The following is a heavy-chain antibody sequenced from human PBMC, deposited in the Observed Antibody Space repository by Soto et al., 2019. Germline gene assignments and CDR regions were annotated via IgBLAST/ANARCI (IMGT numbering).Heavy chain of an antibody. CDR2: IKQDGTEK. Sequence: GGSLRLSCAASGFTFNTYSRSWVRQAPGKGLEWVATIKQDGTEKYYVDSVRGRFTISRDNAQNSLLLQMSSLRAEDTALYYCSRVELPYFDWLYGYFHHWGQGA. D-gene: IGHD3-9*01. J-gene: IGHJ1*01. V-gene: IGHV3-7*01. CDR1: GFTFNTYS. CDR3: SRVELPYFDWLYGYFHH.